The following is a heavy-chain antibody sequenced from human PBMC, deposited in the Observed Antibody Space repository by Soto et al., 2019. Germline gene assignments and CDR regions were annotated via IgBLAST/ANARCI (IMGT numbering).Heavy chain of an antibody. J-gene: IGHJ3*02. Sequence: QVQLQESGPGLVKPSETLSLTCTVSGGSISSYYWSWIRQPPGKGLEWIGYIYYSGSTNYNPSLKSRVTISVDTSKNQFSLKLCSVTAADTDVYYCARQYSSTFDIWGQGTMVTVSS. V-gene: IGHV4-59*08. D-gene: IGHD6-19*01. CDR2: IYYSGST. CDR1: GGSISSYY. CDR3: ARQYSSTFDI.